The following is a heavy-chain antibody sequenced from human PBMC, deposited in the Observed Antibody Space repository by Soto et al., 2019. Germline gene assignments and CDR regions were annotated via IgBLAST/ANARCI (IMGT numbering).Heavy chain of an antibody. CDR2: IKSKTDGGTT. V-gene: IGHV3-15*01. J-gene: IGHJ4*02. D-gene: IGHD2-15*01. Sequence: PVGSLRLSCASSVFTFTKAWMSCVRHSPGKWLEWDGRIKSKTDGGTTDYAAPVKGRFTISRDDSKNTLYLQMNSPKTEDTAVYYCSKEGPGFRRGGSCYAIDYWGQGTLVTVSS. CDR1: VFTFTKAW. CDR3: SKEGPGFRRGGSCYAIDY.